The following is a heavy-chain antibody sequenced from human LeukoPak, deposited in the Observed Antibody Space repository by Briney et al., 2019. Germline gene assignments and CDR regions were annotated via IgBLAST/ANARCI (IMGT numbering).Heavy chain of an antibody. V-gene: IGHV4-39*01. CDR2: IYYSGST. D-gene: IGHD3-22*01. CDR3: ARHGGEDYYYDSSGYYLPTIFDY. Sequence: SETLSLTCTVSGGSISSGGHYWSWIRQHPGKGLEWIGYIYYSGSTYYNPSLKSRVTISVDTSKNQFSLKLSSVTAADTAVYYCARHGGEDYYYDSSGYYLPTIFDYWGQGTLVTVSS. J-gene: IGHJ4*02. CDR1: GGSISSGGHY.